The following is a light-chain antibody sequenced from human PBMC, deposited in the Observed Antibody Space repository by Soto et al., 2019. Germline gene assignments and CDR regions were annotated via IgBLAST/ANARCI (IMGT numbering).Light chain of an antibody. CDR1: QSISTY. J-gene: IGKJ1*01. Sequence: DIQMTQSPSSLSASVGDRVTIPCRASQSISTYLNWYQQKPGKAPKHLIYAATSFQGGVPSRFSGIGSGTDFTLPISSRQPEDFSTYYCQQSYTAPWTFGQGTKVQVK. V-gene: IGKV1-39*01. CDR3: QQSYTAPWT. CDR2: AAT.